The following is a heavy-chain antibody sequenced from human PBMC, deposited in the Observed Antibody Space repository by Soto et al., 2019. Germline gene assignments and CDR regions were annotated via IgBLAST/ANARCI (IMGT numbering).Heavy chain of an antibody. V-gene: IGHV3-33*01. D-gene: IGHD7-27*01. Sequence: QVQLVESGGGVVQPGRSLRLSCAASGFTFSSYGMHWVRQAPGKGLEWMAVIWYDGNSKDYGDSVRGRFTVSRDNSKNTLYLPMDSLRAEDTAVYYCARDSSSGEGFDLWGQGTLVTVSS. CDR1: GFTFSSYG. CDR2: IWYDGNSK. CDR3: ARDSSSGEGFDL. J-gene: IGHJ5*02.